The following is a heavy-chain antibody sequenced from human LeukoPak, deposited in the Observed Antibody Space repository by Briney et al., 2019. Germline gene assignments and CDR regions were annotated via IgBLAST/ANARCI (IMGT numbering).Heavy chain of an antibody. Sequence: ASVKVSCKASGYTFTGYDINWVRQATGQGLEWMGWMNPNSGNTGYAQKFQGRVTMTRNTSISTAYMELSSLRSEDTAVYYCASGRLTAAGTAKDYWGQGTLVTVSS. J-gene: IGHJ4*02. CDR1: GYTFTGYD. CDR3: ASGRLTAAGTAKDY. V-gene: IGHV1-8*01. CDR2: MNPNSGNT. D-gene: IGHD6-13*01.